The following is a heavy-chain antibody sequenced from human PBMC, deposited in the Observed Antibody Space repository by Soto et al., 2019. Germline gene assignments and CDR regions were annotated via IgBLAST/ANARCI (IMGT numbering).Heavy chain of an antibody. CDR3: ARGNSGAFDI. CDR2: MNPLNGDT. Sequence: QVQLVQSGAEVKKPGASVKVSCKASGYTFTTYSMHWVRQAPGQRLEWMGWMNPLNGDTKYSQRFQGRLTIIRDTSASTAYMELSRLRSEDTAIYYRARGNSGAFDIWGQGTMVTVSS. CDR1: GYTFTTYS. D-gene: IGHD6-19*01. J-gene: IGHJ3*02. V-gene: IGHV1-3*01.